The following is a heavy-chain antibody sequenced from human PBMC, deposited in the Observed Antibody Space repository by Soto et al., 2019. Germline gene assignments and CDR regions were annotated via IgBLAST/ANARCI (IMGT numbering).Heavy chain of an antibody. CDR3: VRGRSSWYRAGPECFDY. V-gene: IGHV4-39*07. CDR2: IYYSGST. Sequence: SETLSLTCTVSGGSISSSSYYWGWIRQPPGKGLEWIGSIYYSGSTYYNPSLKSRVTISVDTSKNQFSLKLSSVTAADTAVYYCVRGRSSWYRAGPECFDYCGQGTLVTVSS. D-gene: IGHD6-13*01. J-gene: IGHJ4*02. CDR1: GGSISSSSYY.